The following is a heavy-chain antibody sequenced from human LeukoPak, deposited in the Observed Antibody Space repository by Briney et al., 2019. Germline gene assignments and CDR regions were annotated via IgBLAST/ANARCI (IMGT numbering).Heavy chain of an antibody. CDR2: INPNSGGT. J-gene: IGHJ4*02. D-gene: IGHD6-19*01. CDR3: ARRYSSGWSDY. Sequence: WASVKVSCKASGYTFTDYYMHWVRQAPGQGLEWMGWINPNSGGTNYAQKFQGRVTMTRDTSISTAYMELSRLRSDDTAVYYCARRYSSGWSDYWGQGTLVTVSS. V-gene: IGHV1-2*02. CDR1: GYTFTDYY.